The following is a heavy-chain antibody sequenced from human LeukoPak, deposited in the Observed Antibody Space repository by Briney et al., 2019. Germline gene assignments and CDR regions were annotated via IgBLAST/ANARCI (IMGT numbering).Heavy chain of an antibody. Sequence: QPGGSLRLSCAASGFSFSNSGMSWVRQAPAKGLEWVAGISGCGANTHYADSVKGRFTISRDNSKNTLFLQINSLRDEDTAIYYCSKWNGYGDYWGQGTLVTVSS. CDR2: ISGCGANT. D-gene: IGHD1-1*01. V-gene: IGHV3-23*01. CDR1: GFSFSNSG. J-gene: IGHJ4*02. CDR3: SKWNGYGDY.